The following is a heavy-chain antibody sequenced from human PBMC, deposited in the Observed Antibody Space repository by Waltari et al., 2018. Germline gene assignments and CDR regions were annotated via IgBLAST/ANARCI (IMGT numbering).Heavy chain of an antibody. CDR2: IKQDGREK. D-gene: IGHD4-17*01. V-gene: IGHV3-7*01. J-gene: IGHJ4*02. CDR3: VTGLTTVTAKDYFDH. Sequence: EVQLVESGGGSVQPGGSLRLSCAASGMTLSSYWMNWVRQAPGKGREWVANIKQDGREKNYVDSVEGRFSISRDNAKNSLYLQMNSLRAEDTAIYYCVTGLTTVTAKDYFDHWGQGALVTVSS. CDR1: GMTLSSYW.